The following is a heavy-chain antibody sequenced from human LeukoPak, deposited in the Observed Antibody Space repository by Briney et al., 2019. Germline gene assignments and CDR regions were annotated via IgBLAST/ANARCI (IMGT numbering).Heavy chain of an antibody. V-gene: IGHV3-23*01. D-gene: IGHD6-25*01. CDR1: GFIFANYA. CDR3: AKPRDRGNYFDY. Sequence: GGSLRLSCTTSGFIFANYAMAWVRQSLGKGLEWVSTISGSGGDSYYADSVRGRFTISRDNSKNTLYLQMNSLRAEDTAVYYCAKPRDRGNYFDYWGQGTLVTVSS. J-gene: IGHJ4*02. CDR2: ISGSGGDS.